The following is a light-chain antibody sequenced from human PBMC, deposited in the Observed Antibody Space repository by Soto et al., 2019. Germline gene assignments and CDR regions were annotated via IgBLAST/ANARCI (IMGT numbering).Light chain of an antibody. V-gene: IGKV3D-20*02. CDR1: SHVDSIY. CDR2: DAS. CDR3: QQHSNWPLT. Sequence: ETVLTQSPGTLSLSPGERASLSCRASSHVDSIYLAWYQQKPGQAPRLLIYDASNRATGIPDRFSGSGSGTDFTLTIRRLEPEDFAVYYCQQHSNWPLTFGGGTKVEIK. J-gene: IGKJ4*01.